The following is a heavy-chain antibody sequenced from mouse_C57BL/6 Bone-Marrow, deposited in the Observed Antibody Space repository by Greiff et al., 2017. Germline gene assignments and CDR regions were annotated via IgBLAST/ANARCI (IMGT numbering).Heavy chain of an antibody. CDR2: FYPGSGSI. D-gene: IGHD5-1*01. V-gene: IGHV1-62-2*01. CDR1: GYTFTEYT. CDR3: ARHEGFYLYFDY. Sequence: LVESGAELVKPGASVKLSCKASGYTFTEYTIHWVKQRSGQGLEWIGWFYPGSGSIKYNEKFKDKATLTADKSSSTVYMELSRLTSEDSAVXFCARHEGFYLYFDYWGQGTTLTVSS. J-gene: IGHJ2*01.